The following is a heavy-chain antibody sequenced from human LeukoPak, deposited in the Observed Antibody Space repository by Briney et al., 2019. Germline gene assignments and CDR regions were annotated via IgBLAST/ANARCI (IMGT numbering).Heavy chain of an antibody. CDR3: AREPVSVYSSGWSHFDY. D-gene: IGHD6-19*01. CDR1: GFTFSSYS. V-gene: IGHV3-21*01. Sequence: GGYLRLSCAASGFTFSSYSMNWVRQAPGKGLEWVSSISSSSGYIYYADSMKGRFTISRDNAKNSLYLQMNSLRAEDTAVYYCAREPVSVYSSGWSHFDYWGQGTLVTVSS. CDR2: ISSSSGYI. J-gene: IGHJ4*02.